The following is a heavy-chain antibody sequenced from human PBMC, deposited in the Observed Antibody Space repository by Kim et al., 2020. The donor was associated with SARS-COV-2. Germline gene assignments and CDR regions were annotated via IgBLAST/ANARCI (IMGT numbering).Heavy chain of an antibody. V-gene: IGHV4-39*01. CDR2: IYYSGST. J-gene: IGHJ4*02. CDR3: ASRTYYYDSSGLRAPDY. D-gene: IGHD3-22*01. CDR1: GGSISSSSYY. Sequence: SETLSLTCTVSGGSISSSSYYWGWIRQPPGKGLEWIGSIYYSGSTYYNPSLKSRVTISVDTSKNQFSLKLSSVTAADTAVYYCASRTYYYDSSGLRAPDYWGQGTLVTVSS.